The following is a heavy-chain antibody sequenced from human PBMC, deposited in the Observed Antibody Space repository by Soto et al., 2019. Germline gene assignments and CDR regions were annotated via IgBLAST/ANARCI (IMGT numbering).Heavy chain of an antibody. CDR1: GFTFSHVW. V-gene: IGHV3-15*01. D-gene: IGHD2-2*01. CDR3: TADASCSNNSCPGALDI. Sequence: EVQLVESGGGLVKPGGSLRLSCAASGFTFSHVWMTWVRQAPGKGLEWVGRIKRKTDGGTTDYAAPVKGRFTISRDDLKNTLYLQMNSLKIEDTAVYYCTADASCSNNSCPGALDIWGQGTMVTVSS. CDR2: IKRKTDGGTT. J-gene: IGHJ3*02.